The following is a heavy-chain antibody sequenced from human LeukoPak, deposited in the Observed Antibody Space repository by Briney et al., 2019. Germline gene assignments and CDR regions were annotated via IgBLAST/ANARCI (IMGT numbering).Heavy chain of an antibody. Sequence: PGGSLRLSCAASGFTVSSNYMSWVRQAPGKGLEWVSVIYSGGSTYYADSVKGRFTLSRDNSKNTLYLQMNSLRAEDTAVYYCAREVGSYSHNDAFDIWGQGTMVTVSS. CDR1: GFTVSSNY. D-gene: IGHD1-26*01. CDR3: AREVGSYSHNDAFDI. CDR2: IYSGGST. V-gene: IGHV3-53*01. J-gene: IGHJ3*02.